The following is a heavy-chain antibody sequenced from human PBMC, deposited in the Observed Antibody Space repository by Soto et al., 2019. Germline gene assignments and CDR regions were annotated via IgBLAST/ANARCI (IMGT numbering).Heavy chain of an antibody. V-gene: IGHV1-18*01. D-gene: IGHD3-16*01. J-gene: IGHJ4*02. CDR3: ARDFTGWPPDGVDS. CDR2: ISAYNGNT. CDR1: GFTFTSYA. Sequence: QVHLVQSGAEVKMPGASVKVSCKASGFTFTSYAFTWVRQAPGQGLEWMGWISAYNGNTNYARNFPGRVTMTTDSSTSTVYMELGSLTSDDTAVYFCARDFTGWPPDGVDSWGQGTLVSVSA.